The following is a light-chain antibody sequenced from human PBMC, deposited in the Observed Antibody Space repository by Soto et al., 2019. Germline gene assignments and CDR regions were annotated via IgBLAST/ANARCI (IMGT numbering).Light chain of an antibody. CDR1: QSISSW. Sequence: DIQMTQSPSTLSASVGDRVTITCRASQSISSWLAWYQQKPGKAPKLLIYDASSLESGVPSRFSGSGSGTEFTLTISSLQPDDFATYYCQQYNRYSRTFSQGTKVEIK. V-gene: IGKV1-5*01. CDR3: QQYNRYSRT. J-gene: IGKJ1*01. CDR2: DAS.